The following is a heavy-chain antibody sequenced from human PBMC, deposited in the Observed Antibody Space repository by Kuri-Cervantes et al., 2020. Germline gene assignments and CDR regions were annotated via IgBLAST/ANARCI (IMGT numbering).Heavy chain of an antibody. CDR2: ISSSGSTI. Sequence: GESLKISCAASGFTFSYYYMSWIRQAPGKGLEWVSYISSSGSTIYYADSGKGRFTISRDNAKNSLYLQMNSLRAEETAVYYCARDGYSSGWYGGGFDYWGQGTLVTVSS. V-gene: IGHV3-11*04. J-gene: IGHJ4*02. CDR1: GFTFSYYY. D-gene: IGHD6-19*01. CDR3: ARDGYSSGWYGGGFDY.